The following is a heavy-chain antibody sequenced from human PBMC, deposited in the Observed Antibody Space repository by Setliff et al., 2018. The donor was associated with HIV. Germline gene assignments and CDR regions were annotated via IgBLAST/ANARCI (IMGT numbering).Heavy chain of an antibody. J-gene: IGHJ6*03. CDR1: GYFISSGYY. Sequence: SETLSLTCAVSGYFISSGYYWGWIRQPPGKGLEWIGSIYHSESTYYNPSLKSRVTISVDTSKTQFSLKLSSVTAADTAVYYCARVSSTYWYSVFRNYYYHMDVWGKGTTVTVSS. V-gene: IGHV4-38-2*01. CDR2: IYHSEST. D-gene: IGHD2-8*02. CDR3: ARVSSTYWYSVFRNYYYHMDV.